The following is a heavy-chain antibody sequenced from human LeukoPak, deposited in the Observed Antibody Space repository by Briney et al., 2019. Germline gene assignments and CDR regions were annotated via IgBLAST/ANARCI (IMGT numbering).Heavy chain of an antibody. CDR1: GGTFSSYA. J-gene: IGHJ4*02. V-gene: IGHV1-69*06. D-gene: IGHD1-1*01. CDR3: AKDERRGGPDDY. Sequence: SVKVSCKASGGTFSSYAISWVRQAPGQGLEWMGGIIPIFGTANYAQKFQGRVTITADKSTSTAYMELSSLRSEDTAVYYCAKDERRGGPDDYWGQGTLVTVSS. CDR2: IIPIFGTA.